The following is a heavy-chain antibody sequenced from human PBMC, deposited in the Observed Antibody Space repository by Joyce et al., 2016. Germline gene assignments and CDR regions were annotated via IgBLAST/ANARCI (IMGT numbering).Heavy chain of an antibody. V-gene: IGHV4-39*07. CDR3: ARLVTWQLFDY. Sequence: QLQLQESGPGLVKPSETLTLTCTVSGGSVNSDRYFWAWIRQPPGKDLEWVGSIYYSGTAYYNPSLKSRLTMSVDMSTKQFSLKLKSVTAGNTAVYYCARLVTWQLFDYWGQGILITVSS. CDR1: GGSVNSDRYF. D-gene: IGHD2-8*02. J-gene: IGHJ4*02. CDR2: IYYSGTA.